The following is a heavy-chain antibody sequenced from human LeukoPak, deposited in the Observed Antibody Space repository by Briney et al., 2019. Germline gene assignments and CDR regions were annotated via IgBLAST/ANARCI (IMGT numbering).Heavy chain of an antibody. CDR2: INSDGSST. Sequence: GGSLRLSCAASGFTFSSYWMHWVRQAPAKGLLCVSRINSDGSSTIYADSVKGRFTISRDNAKNTLYLQMNSLRAEDTAVYYCARGVVGARFDPWGQGTLVTVSS. D-gene: IGHD1-26*01. J-gene: IGHJ5*02. CDR3: ARGVVGARFDP. CDR1: GFTFSSYW. V-gene: IGHV3-74*01.